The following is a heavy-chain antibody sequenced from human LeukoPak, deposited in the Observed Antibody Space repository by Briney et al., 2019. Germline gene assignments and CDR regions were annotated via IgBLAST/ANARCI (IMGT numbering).Heavy chain of an antibody. CDR1: GFTFSSYS. D-gene: IGHD3-22*01. Sequence: GGSLRLSYAASGFTFSSYSMNWVRQAPGKGLEWVSSISSSSSYIYYADSVKGRFTISRDNAKNSLYLQMNSLRAEDTAVYYCARDWHDSSGYYYASPFDYWGQGTLVTVSS. CDR3: ARDWHDSSGYYYASPFDY. CDR2: ISSSSSYI. J-gene: IGHJ4*02. V-gene: IGHV3-21*01.